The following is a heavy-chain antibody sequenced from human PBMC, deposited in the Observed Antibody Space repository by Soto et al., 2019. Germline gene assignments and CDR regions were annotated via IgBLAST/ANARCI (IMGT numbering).Heavy chain of an antibody. CDR1: GFTFSNAW. CDR2: IKSKTDGGTT. J-gene: IGHJ4*02. D-gene: IGHD5-12*01. Sequence: EVQLVESGGGLVKPGGSLRLSCAASGFTFSNAWMSWVRHAPGKGLEWVGRIKSKTDGGTTDYAAPVKGRFTISRDDSKNTLYLQMNSLKTEDTAVYYCTTDFEDIVATILDYWGQGTLVTVSS. V-gene: IGHV3-15*01. CDR3: TTDFEDIVATILDY.